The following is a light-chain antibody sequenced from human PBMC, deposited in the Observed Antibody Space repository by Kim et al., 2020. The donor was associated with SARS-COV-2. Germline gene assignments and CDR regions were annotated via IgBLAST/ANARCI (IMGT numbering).Light chain of an antibody. CDR2: DAS. Sequence: ETMMTQSPATLSVSPGERATLSCRASQSINTNLAWLQQKPGQAPSLLIEDASTRATGIPARFSGSGSGADFTLTINGLQPEDSAVYYCQQYNDWPRSCGQGTKVDIK. CDR1: QSINTN. CDR3: QQYNDWPRS. V-gene: IGKV3-15*01. J-gene: IGKJ1*01.